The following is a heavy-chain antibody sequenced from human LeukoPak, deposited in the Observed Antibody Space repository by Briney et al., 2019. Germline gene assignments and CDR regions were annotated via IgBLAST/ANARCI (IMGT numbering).Heavy chain of an antibody. CDR3: ARRRPGSSPRNYFDY. D-gene: IGHD6-13*01. J-gene: IGHJ4*02. V-gene: IGHV7-4-1*02. Sequence: ASVKVSCKASGYTFTSYAMNWVRQAPGQGLEWMGWINTNTGDPTYAQGFTGRFVFSLDTSVSTAYLQISGLKAEDTAVYYCARRRPGSSPRNYFDYWGQGTLVTVSS. CDR1: GYTFTSYA. CDR2: INTNTGDP.